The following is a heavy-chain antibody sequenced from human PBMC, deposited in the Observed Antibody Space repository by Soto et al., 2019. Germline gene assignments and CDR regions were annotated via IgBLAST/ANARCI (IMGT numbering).Heavy chain of an antibody. V-gene: IGHV1-69*06. CDR2: IIPLFAKA. D-gene: IGHD3-10*01. CDR1: GGTFSTYA. J-gene: IGHJ1*01. Sequence: QVQLVQSGPEVKQPGSSVKVSCKASGGTFSTYAFHWVRQATGQGLESMGEIIPLFAKANYAQKFQGRVTFSADRSTTTVFSEVNRLTSGDTAVDSCVRGSLTLPDYLQSWGQGNVVIVTS. CDR3: VRGSLTLPDYLQS.